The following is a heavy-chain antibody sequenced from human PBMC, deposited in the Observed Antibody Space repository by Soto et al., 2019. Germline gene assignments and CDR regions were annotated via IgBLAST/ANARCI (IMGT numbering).Heavy chain of an antibody. CDR1: GYTFTSYG. Sequence: ASVKVSCKASGYTFTSYGISWVRQAPGQGLEWMGWISAYNGNTNYAQKLQGRVTMTTDTSTSTAYMELRSLRSDDTAVYYCARDNTIFGVGWFDPWGQGTLVTVSS. CDR2: ISAYNGNT. CDR3: ARDNTIFGVGWFDP. V-gene: IGHV1-18*01. J-gene: IGHJ5*02. D-gene: IGHD3-3*01.